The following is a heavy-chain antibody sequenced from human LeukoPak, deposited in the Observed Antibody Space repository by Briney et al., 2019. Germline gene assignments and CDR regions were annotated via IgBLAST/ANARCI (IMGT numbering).Heavy chain of an antibody. J-gene: IGHJ6*04. D-gene: IGHD4-17*01. CDR1: GFTFDDYA. CDR2: ISGDGGST. V-gene: IGHV3-43*02. Sequence: GGSLRPSCAASGFTFDDYAIHWVRQAPENGLEWVSLISGDGGSTYYADSVKGRFTISRDNSKNSLYLQMNSLRTEDTALYYCAKDIGDYLTTDVWGKGTTVTVSS. CDR3: AKDIGDYLTTDV.